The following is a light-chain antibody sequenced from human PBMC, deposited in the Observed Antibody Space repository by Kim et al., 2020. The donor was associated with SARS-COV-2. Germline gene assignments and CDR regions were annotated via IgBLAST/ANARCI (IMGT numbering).Light chain of an antibody. CDR3: QQYINYYT. CDR2: GAS. V-gene: IGKV1-5*01. J-gene: IGKJ2*01. Sequence: DIQMTQSPSTLSASVGDRVTNTCRASQSVSSSLGWYQQKPGKAPKLLIYGASRLESGVPSRFSGSGSGTEFTLTINSLQPDDFATYYCQQYINYYTFGQGTKLEIK. CDR1: QSVSSS.